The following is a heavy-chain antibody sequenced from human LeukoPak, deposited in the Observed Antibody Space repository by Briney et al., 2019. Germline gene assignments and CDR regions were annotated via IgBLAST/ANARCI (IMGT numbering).Heavy chain of an antibody. Sequence: PGGSLSLSCAAPGFTVSSNYMSWVRQAPGKGLEWVSVIYSGGSTYYADSVKGRFTISRDNSKNTLYLQMNSLRAEDTAVYYCARALDSYYYYGMDVWGQGTTVTVSS. D-gene: IGHD1-1*01. CDR1: GFTVSSNY. V-gene: IGHV3-53*01. J-gene: IGHJ6*02. CDR2: IYSGGST. CDR3: ARALDSYYYYGMDV.